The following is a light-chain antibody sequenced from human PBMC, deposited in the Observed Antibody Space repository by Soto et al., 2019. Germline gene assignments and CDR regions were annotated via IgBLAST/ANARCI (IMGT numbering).Light chain of an antibody. V-gene: IGKV1-39*01. CDR1: QSISTY. Sequence: DIQVTQSPSSLSASVGDRVTITCRASQSISTYLNWYQQKPGKAPNLLIYAAFSLQTGVPSRFSGSGSGTDFTLTISSLQPEDFTTYFCQQSYSTPRFTFGPGTKVEIK. J-gene: IGKJ3*01. CDR3: QQSYSTPRFT. CDR2: AAF.